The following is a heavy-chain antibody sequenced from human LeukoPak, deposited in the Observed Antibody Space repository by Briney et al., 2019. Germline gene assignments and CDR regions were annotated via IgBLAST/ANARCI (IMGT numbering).Heavy chain of an antibody. CDR2: ISGSGGST. V-gene: IGHV3-23*01. CDR1: GFTFSSYG. Sequence: PPGGSLRLSCAASGFTFSSYGMSWVRQAPGKGLEWVSAISGSGGSTYYADSVKGRFTISRDNARNSLFLQMNSLRVEDTAVYYCASQSYARFDPWGQGTLVAVSS. J-gene: IGHJ5*02. CDR3: ASQSYARFDP. D-gene: IGHD3-16*01.